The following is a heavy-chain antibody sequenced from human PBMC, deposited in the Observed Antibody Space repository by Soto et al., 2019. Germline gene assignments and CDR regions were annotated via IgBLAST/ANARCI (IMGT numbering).Heavy chain of an antibody. V-gene: IGHV4-59*08. D-gene: IGHD2-15*01. CDR2: IYYSGST. CDR3: ARGGLGYCSGGSCYENDY. J-gene: IGHJ4*02. CDR1: GGSISSYY. Sequence: SETLSLTCTVSGGSISSYYWSWIRQPPGKGLEWIGYIYYSGSTNYNPSLKSRVTISVDTSKNQFSLKLSSVTAADTAVYYCARGGLGYCSGGSCYENDYSGQGTLVTVSS.